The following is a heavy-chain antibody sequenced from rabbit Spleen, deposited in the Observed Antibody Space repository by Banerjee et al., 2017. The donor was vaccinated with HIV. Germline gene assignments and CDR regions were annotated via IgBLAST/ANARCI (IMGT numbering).Heavy chain of an antibody. CDR1: GLSFSSSYC. V-gene: IGHV1S40*01. CDR3: ARAIVPWLGLTRLDL. CDR2: IYAARGTT. J-gene: IGHJ3*01. D-gene: IGHD4-1*01. Sequence: QSLEESGGDLVKPGASLTLTCTASGLSFSSSYCICWVRQAPGKGLEWIGIIYAARGTTDYASWVNGRFTISSDNAQSTVDLKMASLTAADTATYFCARAIVPWLGLTRLDLWGQGTLVTVS.